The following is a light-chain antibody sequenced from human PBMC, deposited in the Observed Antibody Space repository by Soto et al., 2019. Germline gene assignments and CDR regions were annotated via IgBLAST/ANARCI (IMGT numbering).Light chain of an antibody. J-gene: IGKJ5*01. CDR3: QQRTNWPPPFT. Sequence: VLTQSPGTLSLSPGERATLFCRASQNLATYLAWYQHKPGQPPRLLIYDASKRATGVPARFSGSGSGTDFTLTISSLEPEDFAVYYCQQRTNWPPPFTFGQGTRLEIK. V-gene: IGKV3-11*01. CDR2: DAS. CDR1: QNLATY.